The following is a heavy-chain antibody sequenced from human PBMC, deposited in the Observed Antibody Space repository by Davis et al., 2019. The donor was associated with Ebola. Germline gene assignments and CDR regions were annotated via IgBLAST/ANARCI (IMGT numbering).Heavy chain of an antibody. D-gene: IGHD6-13*01. CDR3: ARYRIAAAGLWYYGMDV. CDR1: GFTFSDYY. Sequence: GESLKISCAASGFTFSDYYMSWIRQAPGKGLEWVSYISSSSSYTNYADSVKGRFTISRDNAKNSLYLQMNSLRAEDTAVYYCARYRIAAAGLWYYGMDVWGQGTTVTVSS. CDR2: ISSSSSYT. J-gene: IGHJ6*02. V-gene: IGHV3-11*06.